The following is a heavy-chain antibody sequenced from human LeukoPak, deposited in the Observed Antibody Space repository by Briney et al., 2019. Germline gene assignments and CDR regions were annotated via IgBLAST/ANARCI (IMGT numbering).Heavy chain of an antibody. CDR2: INSDGSST. J-gene: IGHJ4*02. CDR1: GFTFSSYW. D-gene: IGHD6-13*01. CDR3: ARDLGSSSWETHFDY. V-gene: IGHV3-74*01. Sequence: GGSLRLSCAASGFTFSSYWMHWVRQAPGKGLVWVSRINSDGSSTTYADSVKGLFTISRDNSKNTLYLQMNSLRAEDTAVYYCARDLGSSSWETHFDYWGQGTLVTVSS.